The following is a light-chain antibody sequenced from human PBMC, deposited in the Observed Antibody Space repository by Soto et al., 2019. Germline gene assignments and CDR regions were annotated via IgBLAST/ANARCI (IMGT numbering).Light chain of an antibody. V-gene: IGKV3-20*01. Sequence: EIVLTQSPDTLSLSPGERATLSCRASQSVCSSYLAWYQQKPGQAPRLLIYGASSRATGIPDRFSGSGSGTDFTLTISRLEPEDFAVCYCQQYGCSPWTFGQGTKVEIK. CDR2: GAS. J-gene: IGKJ1*01. CDR3: QQYGCSPWT. CDR1: QSVCSSY.